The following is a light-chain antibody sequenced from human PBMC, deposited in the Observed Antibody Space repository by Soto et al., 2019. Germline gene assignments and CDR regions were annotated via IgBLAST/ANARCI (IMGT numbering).Light chain of an antibody. V-gene: IGLV2-8*01. J-gene: IGLJ1*01. CDR1: SSDVGGYNY. CDR2: EVS. CDR3: ISYAGSNNFEV. Sequence: QSALTQPPSASGSPGQSVTISCTGTSSDVGGYNYVSWYQQHPGKAPKLMIYEVSKRPSGVPDRFSGSKSGNTASLTVSGLQAEDEAHYYCISYAGSNNFEVFGTGTKLTVL.